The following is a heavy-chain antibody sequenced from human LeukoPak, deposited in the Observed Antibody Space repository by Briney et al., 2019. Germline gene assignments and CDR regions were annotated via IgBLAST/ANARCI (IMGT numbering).Heavy chain of an antibody. Sequence: SSVTVSCKASGGTFSSYAISWVRQAPGQGLEWMGGIIPIFGTANYAQKFQGRVTITTDESTSTAYMELSSLRSEDTAVYYCATNWNVDYYYMDVWGKGTTVTVSS. J-gene: IGHJ6*03. D-gene: IGHD1-1*01. CDR1: GGTFSSYA. V-gene: IGHV1-69*05. CDR3: ATNWNVDYYYMDV. CDR2: IIPIFGTA.